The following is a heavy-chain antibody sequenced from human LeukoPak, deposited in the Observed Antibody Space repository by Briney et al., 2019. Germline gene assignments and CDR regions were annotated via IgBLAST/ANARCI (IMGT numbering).Heavy chain of an antibody. D-gene: IGHD6-13*01. CDR2: ISGSGGST. Sequence: GGSLRLSCAASGFTVSSNYMSWVRQAPGKGLEWVSAISGSGGSTYYADSVKGRFTISRDNSKNTLYLQMNSLRAEDTAVYYCAKDGSSWYFLAEYFQHWGQGTLVTVSS. V-gene: IGHV3-23*01. J-gene: IGHJ1*01. CDR3: AKDGSSWYFLAEYFQH. CDR1: GFTVSSNY.